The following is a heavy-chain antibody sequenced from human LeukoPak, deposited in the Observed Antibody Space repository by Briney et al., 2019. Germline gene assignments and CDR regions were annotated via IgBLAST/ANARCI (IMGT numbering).Heavy chain of an antibody. D-gene: IGHD2-2*01. V-gene: IGHV4-59*01. CDR2: IYYSGST. J-gene: IGHJ5*02. CDR3: ARDSLYCSSTSCYFNWFDP. Sequence: SETLSLTCTVSGGSISSYYRSWIRQPPGKGLEWLGYIYYSGSTNYNPSLKSRVTISVDTSKNQFSLKLSSVTAADTAVYYCARDSLYCSSTSCYFNWFDPWGQGTLVTVSS. CDR1: GGSISSYY.